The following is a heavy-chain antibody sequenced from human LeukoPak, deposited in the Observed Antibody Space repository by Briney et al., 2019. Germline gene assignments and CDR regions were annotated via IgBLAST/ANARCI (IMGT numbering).Heavy chain of an antibody. J-gene: IGHJ4*02. Sequence: ASVNVSRKPSLYTFTYYVISSVRQAPGQGLEWMGWINAYNGNTNAAQKCQGRVTMTTDTSTSTAYMELRSLGSDDAAVYYCARGEKPYDYWGQGTLVSVSS. V-gene: IGHV1-18*01. CDR1: LYTFTYYV. CDR2: INAYNGNT. CDR3: ARGEKPYDY. D-gene: IGHD1-26*01.